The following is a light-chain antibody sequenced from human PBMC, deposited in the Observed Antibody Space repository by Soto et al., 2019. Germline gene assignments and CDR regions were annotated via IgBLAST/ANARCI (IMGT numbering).Light chain of an antibody. CDR1: SSNIGAGFD. Sequence: QSVLTQPPSVSGAPGQRVTISCTGNSSNIGAGFDVHWYQQLPGTAPKLLIYDNSNRPSGVPDRFSGSKSGNTASLTISGLQAEDEADYFCSSYSISTAYLFGTGTKLTVL. V-gene: IGLV1-40*01. CDR2: DNS. CDR3: SSYSISTAYL. J-gene: IGLJ1*01.